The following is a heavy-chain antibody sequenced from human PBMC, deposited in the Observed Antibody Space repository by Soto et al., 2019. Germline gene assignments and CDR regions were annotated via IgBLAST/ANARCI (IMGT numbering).Heavy chain of an antibody. J-gene: IGHJ4*02. CDR3: ARGCSGGSCYYHFDY. Sequence: QVQLVQSGAEVKKPGASVKVSCKASGYTFSNYGFSWVRQAPGQGLEWLGWISAYDGSTKFAQKVQDRVTLTTDTSTRTAYMELRSLRSDDTAVYYCARGCSGGSCYYHFDYWGQGTLVTVSS. CDR2: ISAYDGST. CDR1: GYTFSNYG. V-gene: IGHV1-18*04. D-gene: IGHD2-15*01.